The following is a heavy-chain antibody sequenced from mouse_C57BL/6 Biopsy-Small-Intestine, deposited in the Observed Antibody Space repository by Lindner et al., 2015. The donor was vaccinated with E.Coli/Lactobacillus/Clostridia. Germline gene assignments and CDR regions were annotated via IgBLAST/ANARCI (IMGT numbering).Heavy chain of an antibody. V-gene: IGHV1-63*01. Sequence: SGAELVRPGTSVKMSCKASGYTFTKFWXGWAKQRPGHGHEWIGIIYPGGGYTNYNEKFKGKATLTADNSSSTAYMQFISLTSEDSAIYYCARENYGSNYFDYWGQGTTLIVSS. J-gene: IGHJ2*01. CDR2: IYPGGGYT. CDR1: GYTFTKFW. D-gene: IGHD1-1*01. CDR3: ARENYGSNYFDY.